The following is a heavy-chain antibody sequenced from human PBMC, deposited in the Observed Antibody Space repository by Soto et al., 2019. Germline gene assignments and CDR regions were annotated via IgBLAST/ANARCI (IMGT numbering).Heavy chain of an antibody. CDR2: IYPGDSDT. D-gene: IGHD6-19*01. CDR1: GYSFTSYW. CDR3: ARYIALEPYYFDY. Sequence: PGEALKISCKGSGYSFTSYWSGWVRPMPGKGLEWRGIIYPGDSDTRYSPSFQGQVTISADKSISTAYLQWSSLKASDTAMYYCARYIALEPYYFDYWGQGTLVTVSS. J-gene: IGHJ4*02. V-gene: IGHV5-51*01.